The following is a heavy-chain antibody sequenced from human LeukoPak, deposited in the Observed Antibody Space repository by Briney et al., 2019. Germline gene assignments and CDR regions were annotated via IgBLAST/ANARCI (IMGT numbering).Heavy chain of an antibody. CDR1: GYTFASYD. CDR3: ARVRDYYDSSGYYEYFDY. Sequence: ASVKVSCKDSGYTFASYDINWVRQATGQGLEWMGWMNPNSGNTGYAQKFQGRVTMTRNTSISTAYMELSSLRSEDTAVYYCARVRDYYDSSGYYEYFDYWGQGTLVTVSS. V-gene: IGHV1-8*01. J-gene: IGHJ4*02. D-gene: IGHD3-22*01. CDR2: MNPNSGNT.